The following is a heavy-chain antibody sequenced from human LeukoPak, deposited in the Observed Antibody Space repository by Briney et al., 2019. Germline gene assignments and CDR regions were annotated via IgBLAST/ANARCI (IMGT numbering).Heavy chain of an antibody. J-gene: IGHJ5*02. CDR1: GDSASSNIAA. CDR2: TYYRFKWYD. CDR3: ARETPTFDT. Sequence: SQTLSLTCALSGDSASSNIAAWNWIRQSPSSGLEWLGMTYYRFKWYDDYALSVKSRITINPYTSKNQFSLQLNSVTPEDTAVYYCARETPTFDTWGQGTLVTVS. V-gene: IGHV6-1*01.